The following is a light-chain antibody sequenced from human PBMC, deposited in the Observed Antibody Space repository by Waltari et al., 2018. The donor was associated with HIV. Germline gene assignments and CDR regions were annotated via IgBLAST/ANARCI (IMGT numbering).Light chain of an antibody. V-gene: IGLV2-14*01. CDR2: DVR. CDR1: SSDVGGYNY. J-gene: IGLJ3*02. CDR3: SSYASSSTPNWV. Sequence: QSALTQPASVSGSPGQSITISCTGTSSDVGGYNYVSWYPHHPDKTPKLMIYDVRNRPSGVSNRVSGSESGNTASLTISGRQAEYEADYYCSSYASSSTPNWVFGGGTKLTVL.